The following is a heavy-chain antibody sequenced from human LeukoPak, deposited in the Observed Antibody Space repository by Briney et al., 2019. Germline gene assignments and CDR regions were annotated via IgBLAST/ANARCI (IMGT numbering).Heavy chain of an antibody. V-gene: IGHV3-23*01. J-gene: IGHJ4*02. D-gene: IGHD2-15*01. CDR1: GFSFTTYA. Sequence: PGGSLSLSCGASGFSFTTYAMNSIRQVPGKGLEWVSTIGGSDDSTSYADSVKGRFTISCDFSKNTLYLHMNSLRAEDTAVYFWAIGVVFHDNYFDNWGQGTLVTVSS. CDR3: AIGVVFHDNYFDN. CDR2: IGGSDDST.